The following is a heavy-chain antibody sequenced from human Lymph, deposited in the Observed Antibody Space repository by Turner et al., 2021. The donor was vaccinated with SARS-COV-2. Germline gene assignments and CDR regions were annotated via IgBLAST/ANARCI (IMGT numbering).Heavy chain of an antibody. V-gene: IGHV3-53*01. CDR1: AIIVSSNY. D-gene: IGHD2-8*01. J-gene: IGHJ6*02. CDR3: ARDLCTCGMDV. Sequence: EVQLVEPGGGLIQPGGSLILSCAASAIIVSSNYMTSVRQAPGKGLELVSIIYSGGTTYYADSVKGRFTISRDNSKNTLYLQMNSLRVEDTAVYYFARDLCTCGMDVWGQGTTVTVSS. CDR2: IYSGGTT.